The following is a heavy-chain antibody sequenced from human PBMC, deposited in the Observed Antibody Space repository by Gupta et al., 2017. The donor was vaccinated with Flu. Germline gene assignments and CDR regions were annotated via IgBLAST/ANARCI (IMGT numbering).Heavy chain of an antibody. V-gene: IGHV3-23*01. Sequence: EVQLLESGGGLVQPGGSLRLSCAASGFTFSSYAMSWVRQAPGKGLEWVSAISGSGGSTYYADSVKGRFTISRDNSKNTLDLQMNSLRAEETAVYYCAKDLPRYGDYDLRFDPWGQGTLVTVSS. CDR2: ISGSGGST. J-gene: IGHJ5*02. CDR1: GFTFSSYA. CDR3: AKDLPRYGDYDLRFDP. D-gene: IGHD4-17*01.